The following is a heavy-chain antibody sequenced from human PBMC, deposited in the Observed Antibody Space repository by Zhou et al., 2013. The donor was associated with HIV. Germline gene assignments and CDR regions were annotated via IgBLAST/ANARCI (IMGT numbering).Heavy chain of an antibody. CDR3: ARTEAVYDARYYYYYMDV. CDR2: IIPIFGTA. J-gene: IGHJ6*03. Sequence: QVQLVQSGAEVKKPGSSVKVSCKASGGTFSSYAISWVRQAPGQGLEWMGGIIPIFGTANYAQKFQGRVTITTDESTSTAYMELSSLRSEDTAVYYCARTEAVYDARYYYYYMDVWGKGTTVTVSS. D-gene: IGHD6-19*01. CDR1: GGTFSSYA. V-gene: IGHV1-69*05.